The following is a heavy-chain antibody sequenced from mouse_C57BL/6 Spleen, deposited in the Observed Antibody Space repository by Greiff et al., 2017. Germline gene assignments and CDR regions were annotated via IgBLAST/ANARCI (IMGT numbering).Heavy chain of an antibody. D-gene: IGHD2-1*01. J-gene: IGHJ1*03. CDR1: GYTFTSYW. CDR2: INPSNGGT. CDR3: ARYGNYWYFDV. V-gene: IGHV1-53*01. Sequence: QVQLQQPGTELVKPGASVKLSCKASGYTFTSYWMHWVKQRPGQGLEWIGNINPSNGGTNYNEKFKSKATLAVDKSSSTTYMQLSSLTSEDSAVYYCARYGNYWYFDVWGTGTTVTDSS.